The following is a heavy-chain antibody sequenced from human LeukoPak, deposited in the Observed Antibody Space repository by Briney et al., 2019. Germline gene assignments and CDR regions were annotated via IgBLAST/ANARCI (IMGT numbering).Heavy chain of an antibody. Sequence: QPGGSLRLSCAASGFTFSSYWMSWVRQAPGKGLEWVADIKQDGSEKYYVDSVKGRFTISRDNAKNSLYLQMNSLRAEDTAVYYCARETLRYFDWLSAYWFDPWGQGTLVTVSS. CDR3: ARETLRYFDWLSAYWFDP. CDR2: IKQDGSEK. D-gene: IGHD3-9*01. V-gene: IGHV3-7*03. CDR1: GFTFSSYW. J-gene: IGHJ5*02.